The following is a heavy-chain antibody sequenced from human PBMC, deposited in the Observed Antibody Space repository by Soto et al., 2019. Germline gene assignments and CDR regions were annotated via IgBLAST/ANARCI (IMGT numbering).Heavy chain of an antibody. D-gene: IGHD3-10*01. J-gene: IGHJ5*02. CDR3: ARTYGSTPFDP. Sequence: GGSLRLSCAASGFTFSSYTMNWVRQAPGRGLEWVSYISGSSSTIYYADSVKGRFTISRDNAKNSLYLQMNSRRDEDTALYYCARTYGSTPFDPWGQGTLVTVSS. CDR1: GFTFSSYT. CDR2: ISGSSSTI. V-gene: IGHV3-48*02.